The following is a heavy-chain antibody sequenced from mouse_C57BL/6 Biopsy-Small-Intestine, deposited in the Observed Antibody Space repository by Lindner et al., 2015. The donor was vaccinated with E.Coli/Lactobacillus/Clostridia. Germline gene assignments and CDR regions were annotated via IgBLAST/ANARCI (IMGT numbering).Heavy chain of an antibody. CDR3: VREYDYYDY. CDR1: GFSFNTYA. D-gene: IGHD2-10*02. V-gene: IGHV10-1*01. Sequence: VQLQESGGGLVQLKGSLKLSCAASGFSFNTYAMNWVRQAPGKGLEWVARIRSKSNNYATYYADSVKDRFTISRDDSESMLYLQMNNLKTEDTAMYYCVREYDYYDYWGQGTTLTVSS. CDR2: IRSKSNNYAT. J-gene: IGHJ2*01.